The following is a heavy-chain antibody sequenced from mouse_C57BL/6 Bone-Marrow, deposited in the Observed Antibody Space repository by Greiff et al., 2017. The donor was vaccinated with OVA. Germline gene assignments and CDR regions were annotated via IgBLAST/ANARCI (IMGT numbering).Heavy chain of an antibody. V-gene: IGHV1-20*01. Sequence: EVKLMESGPELVKPGDSVKISCKASGYSFTGYFMNWVMQSHGKSLEWIGRINPYNGDTFYNQKFKGKATLTVDKSSSTAHMELRSLTSEDSAVYYCARKEAPIYYDFAYWGQGTTLTVSS. CDR3: ARKEAPIYYDFAY. CDR1: GYSFTGYF. J-gene: IGHJ2*01. D-gene: IGHD2-1*01. CDR2: INPYNGDT.